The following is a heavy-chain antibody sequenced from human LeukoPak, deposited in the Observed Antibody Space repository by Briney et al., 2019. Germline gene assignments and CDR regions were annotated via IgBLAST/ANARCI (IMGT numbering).Heavy chain of an antibody. CDR1: GFTLKNYW. Sequence: GESLRLSCETSGFTLKNYWMSWLRRAPGKGLEWVSFIARNGNYAYYADSVKGRFTITRDNAKNSLFLQMNSLRAEDTAVYYCARGFLFPYYFDYWGQGTLVTVSS. CDR2: IARNGNYA. J-gene: IGHJ4*02. V-gene: IGHV3-11*06. CDR3: ARGFLFPYYFDY.